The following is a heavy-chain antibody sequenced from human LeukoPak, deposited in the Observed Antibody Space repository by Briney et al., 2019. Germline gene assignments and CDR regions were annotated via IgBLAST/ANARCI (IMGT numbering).Heavy chain of an antibody. CDR2: IYYTGST. CDR3: ARETYSSSFFDP. J-gene: IGHJ5*02. V-gene: IGHV4-31*01. D-gene: IGHD6-13*01. CDR1: GDSISNGAYY. Sequence: SETLSLTCIVSGDSISNGAYYWTWIRQLPGKGLEWIGYIYYTGSTYYNPSLKSQVTISVDTSKNQFSLNLSSVTAADTAVYSCARETYSSSFFDPWGQGTLVTVSS.